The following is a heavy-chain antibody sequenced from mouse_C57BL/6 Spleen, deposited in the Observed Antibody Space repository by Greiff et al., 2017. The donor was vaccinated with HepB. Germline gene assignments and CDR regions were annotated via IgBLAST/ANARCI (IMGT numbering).Heavy chain of an antibody. CDR2: ISDGGSYT. Sequence: EVKVVESGGGLVKPGGSLKLSCAASGFTFSSYAMSWVRQTPEKRLEWVATISDGGSYTYYPDNVKGRFTISRDNAKNNLYLQMSHLKSEDTAMYYCARGGGLRGVFDYWGQGTTLTVSS. J-gene: IGHJ2*01. CDR3: ARGGGLRGVFDY. CDR1: GFTFSSYA. V-gene: IGHV5-4*03. D-gene: IGHD2-4*01.